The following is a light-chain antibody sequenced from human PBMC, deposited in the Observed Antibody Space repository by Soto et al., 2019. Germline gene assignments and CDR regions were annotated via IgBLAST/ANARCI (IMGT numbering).Light chain of an antibody. J-gene: IGKJ4*01. CDR1: QSVSSY. V-gene: IGKV3-20*01. CDR3: QQYGSSLLT. Sequence: EIVLTQSPGALSLSPGERATLSCRASQSVSSYLAWYQQKPGQAPRLLISDASSRATSIPDRFSGSGSGTDFTLTISRLEPEDSAVYYCQQYGSSLLTFGGGTKVEIK. CDR2: DAS.